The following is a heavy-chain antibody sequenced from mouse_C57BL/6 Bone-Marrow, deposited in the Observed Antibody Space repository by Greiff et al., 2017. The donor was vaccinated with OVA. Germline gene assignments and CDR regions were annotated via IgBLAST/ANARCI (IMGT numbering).Heavy chain of an antibody. CDR1: GYTFTDYE. Sequence: VQLQQSGAELVRPGASVTLSCKASGYTFTDYEMHWVKQTPVHGLEWIGAIDPETGGTAYNQKFKGKAILTADKSSSTAYMELRSLTSEDSAVYYCTRWGTMITPYYFDYWGQGTTLTVSS. V-gene: IGHV1-15*01. CDR2: IDPETGGT. J-gene: IGHJ2*01. CDR3: TRWGTMITPYYFDY. D-gene: IGHD2-4*01.